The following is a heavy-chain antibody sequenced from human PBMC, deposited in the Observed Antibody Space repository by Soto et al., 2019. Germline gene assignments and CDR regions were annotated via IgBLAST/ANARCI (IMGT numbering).Heavy chain of an antibody. J-gene: IGHJ6*02. CDR2: MNPNSGNT. V-gene: IGHV1-8*01. D-gene: IGHD3-10*01. CDR3: ARSGNAETYYYGSGSSYGMDV. CDR1: GYTFTRYD. Sequence: ASVKVSCKASGYTFTRYDINWVRQATGQGLEWMGWMNPNSGNTGYAQKFQGRVTMTRNTYISTAYMELSSLRSEDTAVYYCARSGNAETYYYGSGSSYGMDVWGQGTTVTVSS.